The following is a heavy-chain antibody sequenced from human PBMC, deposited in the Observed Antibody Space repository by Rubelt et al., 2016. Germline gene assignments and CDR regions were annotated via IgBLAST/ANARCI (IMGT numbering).Heavy chain of an antibody. CDR2: IIPILGIA. CDR3: ASPEDSSGWYW. V-gene: IGHV1-69*10. D-gene: IGHD6-19*01. Sequence: GGIIPILGIANYAQKFQGRVTITADKSTSTAYMELSSLRSEDTAVYYCASPEDSSGWYWWGQGTLVTVSS. J-gene: IGHJ4*02.